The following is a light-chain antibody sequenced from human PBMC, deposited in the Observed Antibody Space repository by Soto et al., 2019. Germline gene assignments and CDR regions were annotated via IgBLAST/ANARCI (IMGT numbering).Light chain of an antibody. CDR2: AAS. Sequence: AIRMTQSPSSFSASTGDRVTITCRASQGISSYLAWYQQEPGKAPKLLIYAASTLQSGVPSRFSGSGSGTDFTLTISCLQSEDFATYYCQQYYSYPRTFGQGTKVDIK. CDR1: QGISSY. J-gene: IGKJ1*01. CDR3: QQYYSYPRT. V-gene: IGKV1-8*01.